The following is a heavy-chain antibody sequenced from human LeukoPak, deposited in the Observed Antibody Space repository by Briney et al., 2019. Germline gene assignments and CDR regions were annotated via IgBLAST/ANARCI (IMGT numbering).Heavy chain of an antibody. CDR1: GFTFSSYA. CDR3: AKDPWDGSYGSFDY. J-gene: IGHJ4*02. D-gene: IGHD1-26*01. CDR2: ISGSGGST. V-gene: IGHV3-23*01. Sequence: GGSLRPSCAASGFTFSSYAMSWVRQAPGKGLEWVSAISGSGGSTYYADSVKGRFTISRDNSKNTLYLQMNSLRAEDTAVYYCAKDPWDGSYGSFDYWGQGTLVTVSS.